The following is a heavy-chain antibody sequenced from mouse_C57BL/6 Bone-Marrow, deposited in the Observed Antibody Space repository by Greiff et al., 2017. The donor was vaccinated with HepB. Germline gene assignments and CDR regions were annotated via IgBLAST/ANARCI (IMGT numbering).Heavy chain of an antibody. Sequence: DVQLQESGAELVRPGSSVKMSCKPSGYTFTSYGINWVKQRPGQGLEWIGYIYIGNGYTEYNEKFKGKATLTSDTSSSTAYMQLSSLTSEDSAIYFCARLNYGSSWYFDVWGTGTTVTVSS. J-gene: IGHJ1*03. CDR2: IYIGNGYT. D-gene: IGHD1-1*01. CDR3: ARLNYGSSWYFDV. CDR1: GYTFTSYG. V-gene: IGHV1-58*01.